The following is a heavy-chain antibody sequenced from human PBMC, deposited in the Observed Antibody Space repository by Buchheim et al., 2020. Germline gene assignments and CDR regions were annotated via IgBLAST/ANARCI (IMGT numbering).Heavy chain of an antibody. V-gene: IGHV4-59*01. D-gene: IGHD3-16*01. Sequence: QVQLQESGPGLVKPSETLSLTCIVSGASSSSGYWSWIRQSPGKGLEWIGYIYNSGSTNYNPSLKSRVTISTDTSKNHLPLRLASVTAADTAVYFCARGVLRYYYYGFDVWGQGTT. CDR1: GASSSSGY. CDR2: IYNSGST. CDR3: ARGVLRYYYYGFDV. J-gene: IGHJ6*02.